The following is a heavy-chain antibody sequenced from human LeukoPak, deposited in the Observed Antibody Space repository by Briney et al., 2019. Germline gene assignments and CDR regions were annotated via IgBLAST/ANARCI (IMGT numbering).Heavy chain of an antibody. CDR1: GGSVSSGSYH. V-gene: IGHV4-61*01. CDR2: IYYSGST. D-gene: IGHD3-10*01. Sequence: SETLSLTCTVSGGSVSSGSYHWSWIRQPPGKGLEWIGYIYYSGSTNYNPSLKSRVTISVDTSKNQFSLKLSSVTAADTAVYYCARTPVVRGNNWFDPWGQGTLVTVSS. J-gene: IGHJ5*02. CDR3: ARTPVVRGNNWFDP.